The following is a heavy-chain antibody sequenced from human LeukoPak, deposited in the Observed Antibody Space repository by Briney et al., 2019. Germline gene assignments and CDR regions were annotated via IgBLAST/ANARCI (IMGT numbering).Heavy chain of an antibody. V-gene: IGHV3-30-3*01. CDR3: ARDLWDYYDSSGYYYYYGMDV. J-gene: IGHJ6*02. CDR2: ISYDGSNK. CDR1: GFTFSSYW. D-gene: IGHD3-22*01. Sequence: GGSLRLSCAASGFTFSSYWMSWVRQAPGKGLEWVAVISYDGSNKYYADSVKGRFTISRDNSKNTLYLQMNSLRAEDTAGYYCARDLWDYYDSSGYYYYYGMDVWGQGTTVTVSS.